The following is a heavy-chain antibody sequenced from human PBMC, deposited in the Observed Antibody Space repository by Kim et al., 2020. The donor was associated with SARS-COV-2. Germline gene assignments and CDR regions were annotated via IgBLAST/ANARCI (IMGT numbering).Heavy chain of an antibody. Sequence: GGSLRLSCAASGFTFSDYYMSWIRQAPGKGLEWVSYISSSGSTTYYADSVKGRFTISRDNAKNSLYLQMNSLRAEDTAVYYCASQVHYGSGTDSYYYYGMDVWGQETTVTVSS. J-gene: IGHJ6*02. CDR2: ISSSGSTT. CDR1: GFTFSDYY. V-gene: IGHV3-11*01. CDR3: ASQVHYGSGTDSYYYYGMDV. D-gene: IGHD3-10*01.